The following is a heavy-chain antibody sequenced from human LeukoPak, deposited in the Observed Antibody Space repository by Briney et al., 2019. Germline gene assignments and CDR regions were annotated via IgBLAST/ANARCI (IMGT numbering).Heavy chain of an antibody. J-gene: IGHJ6*02. CDR3: ARDRSAPDYGMGV. Sequence: ASVKVSCKASGYTFTGYYMHWVRQAPGQGLEWMGWINPNSGGTNYAQKFQSWVTMTRDTSISTAYMELSRLRSDDTAVYYCARDRSAPDYGMGVWGQGTTVTVSS. V-gene: IGHV1-2*04. CDR2: INPNSGGT. CDR1: GYTFTGYY.